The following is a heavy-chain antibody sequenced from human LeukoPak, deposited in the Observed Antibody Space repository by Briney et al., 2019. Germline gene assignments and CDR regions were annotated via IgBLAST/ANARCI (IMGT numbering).Heavy chain of an antibody. V-gene: IGHV1-2*02. D-gene: IGHD2-2*01. CDR2: INPNSGGT. J-gene: IGHJ3*02. CDR3: AREGVVPAAKRAFDI. Sequence: ASVKVSCKASGYTFNGYFMHWVRQAPGQGLEWMGWINPNSGGTNYAQKFQGRVTMTRDTSISTAYMELSRLRSDDTAVYYCAREGVVPAAKRAFDIWGQGTMVTVSS. CDR1: GYTFNGYF.